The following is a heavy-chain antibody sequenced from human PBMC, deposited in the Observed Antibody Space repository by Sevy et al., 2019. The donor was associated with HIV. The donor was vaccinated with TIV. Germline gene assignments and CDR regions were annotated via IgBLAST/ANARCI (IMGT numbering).Heavy chain of an antibody. CDR3: ASGGCYGLGSYHS. CDR2: IYYSGRA. Sequence: SETLSLTCTVSGGSVSSGRYYWSWIRQSPGKGLEWIGYIYYSGRANQNPSLKSRVTISLDTSKNQVSLRLRSVTAADTAVHYCASGGCYGLGSYHSWGQGTLVTVSS. D-gene: IGHD3-10*01. J-gene: IGHJ4*02. V-gene: IGHV4-61*01. CDR1: GGSVSSGRYY.